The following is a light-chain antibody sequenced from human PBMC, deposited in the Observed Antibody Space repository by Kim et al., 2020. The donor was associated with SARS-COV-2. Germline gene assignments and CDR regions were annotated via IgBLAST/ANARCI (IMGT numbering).Light chain of an antibody. Sequence: QSITFSCTGTSSDVGGYKYVSWYQQHPGKAPKLMIYDVSKRPSGVSNRFSGSKSGTTASLTVSGLQAEDEADYYCSSYTSSSTFGVFGGGTKLTVL. CDR2: DVS. CDR3: SSYTSSSTFGV. CDR1: SSDVGGYKY. J-gene: IGLJ3*02. V-gene: IGLV2-14*04.